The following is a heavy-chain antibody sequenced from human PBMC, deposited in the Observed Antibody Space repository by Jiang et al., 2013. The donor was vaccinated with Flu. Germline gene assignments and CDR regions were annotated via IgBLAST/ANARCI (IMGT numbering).Heavy chain of an antibody. Sequence: VQLLESGGGLVQPGGSLRLSCAASGFTVSSYDMHWVRQATGKGLEWVSGIGTAGDTYYPGSVRGRFTISRENAKNSFYLQMNSLRAEDTAVYYCARGYTMVREANAFGIWGQGTMVTVSS. D-gene: IGHD3-10*01. CDR3: ARGYTMVREANAFGI. CDR1: GFTVSSYD. J-gene: IGHJ3*02. V-gene: IGHV3-13*01. CDR2: IGTAGDT.